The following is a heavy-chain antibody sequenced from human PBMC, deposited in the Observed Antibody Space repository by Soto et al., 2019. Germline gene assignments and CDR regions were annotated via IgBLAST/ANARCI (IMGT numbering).Heavy chain of an antibody. V-gene: IGHV3-7*01. Sequence: GGSLRLSCATSDFTISPYGMTCVRQTPGQWLEFVANIKEDGSVTNYVDSVKGRFTISRDNAKNSLYLQMNSLRAEDTAVYYCRKDQWGGAFDVWGRGTTVT. CDR3: RKDQWGGAFDV. CDR1: DFTISPYG. D-gene: IGHD1-26*01. CDR2: IKEDGSVT. J-gene: IGHJ3*01.